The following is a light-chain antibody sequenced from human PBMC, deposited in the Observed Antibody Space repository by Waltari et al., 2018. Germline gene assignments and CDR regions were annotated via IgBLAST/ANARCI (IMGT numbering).Light chain of an antibody. CDR1: QNIADY. Sequence: DIQMTQSPSSLSASVGDRVRITCRASQNIADYLNWYQEKPGEAPKLLIWGASSLQRGVPSRFSGSGSGTDFTLTISSLHPEDFATYYCQQSYSTPYTFGQGTELDIK. CDR2: GAS. CDR3: QQSYSTPYT. V-gene: IGKV1-39*01. J-gene: IGKJ2*01.